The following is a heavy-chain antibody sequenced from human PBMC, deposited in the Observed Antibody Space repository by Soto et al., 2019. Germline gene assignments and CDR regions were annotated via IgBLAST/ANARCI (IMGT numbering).Heavy chain of an antibody. J-gene: IGHJ6*02. V-gene: IGHV1-69*13. Sequence: SVKVSCTASVGTFSSYASSWVRQAPGQGLEWMGGIIPIFGTANYAQKFQGRVTITADESTSTAYMELSSLRSEDTAVYYCAREGYSSGWTQRYYYYGMDVWGQGTTVTVSS. D-gene: IGHD6-19*01. CDR3: AREGYSSGWTQRYYYYGMDV. CDR1: VGTFSSYA. CDR2: IIPIFGTA.